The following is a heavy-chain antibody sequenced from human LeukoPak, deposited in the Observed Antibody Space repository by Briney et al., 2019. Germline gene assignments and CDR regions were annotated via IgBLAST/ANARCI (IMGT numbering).Heavy chain of an antibody. CDR3: ARRDTKRGYYGMDV. CDR2: ISAYNGNT. D-gene: IGHD2-8*01. CDR1: GYTFASYG. Sequence: ASVKVSCKASGYTFASYGISWVRQAPGQGLEWMGWISAYNGNTNYAQKLQGRVTMTTDTSTSTAYMELRSLRSDDTAVYYCARRDTKRGYYGMDVWGQGTTVTVSS. J-gene: IGHJ6*02. V-gene: IGHV1-18*01.